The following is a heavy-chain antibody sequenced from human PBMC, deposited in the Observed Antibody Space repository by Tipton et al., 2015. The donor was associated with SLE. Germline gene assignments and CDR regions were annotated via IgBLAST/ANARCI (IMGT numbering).Heavy chain of an antibody. Sequence: TLSLTCTVSGVSISSYYWSWIRQPPGKGLEWIGYIYSSGSTNYNPSLKSRVTLSVDTSKSRFSFSLRLSSVTAADTAVYYCARGVGYEDLWGQGTLVTVSA. CDR3: ARGVGYEDL. CDR1: GVSISSYY. CDR2: IYSSGST. J-gene: IGHJ5*02. V-gene: IGHV4-59*01. D-gene: IGHD5-12*01.